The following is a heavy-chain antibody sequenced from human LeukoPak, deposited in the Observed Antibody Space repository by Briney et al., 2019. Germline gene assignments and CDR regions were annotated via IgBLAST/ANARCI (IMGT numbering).Heavy chain of an antibody. CDR1: GFTFSSYE. Sequence: GGSLRLSCAASGFTFSSYEMNWVRQAPGKGLEWVSYISSSGSTIYYADSVKGRFTISRDNAKNSLYLQMSSLRAEDTAVYYCARDRSGWYYFDYWGQGTLVTVSS. D-gene: IGHD6-19*01. CDR3: ARDRSGWYYFDY. J-gene: IGHJ4*02. CDR2: ISSSGSTI. V-gene: IGHV3-48*03.